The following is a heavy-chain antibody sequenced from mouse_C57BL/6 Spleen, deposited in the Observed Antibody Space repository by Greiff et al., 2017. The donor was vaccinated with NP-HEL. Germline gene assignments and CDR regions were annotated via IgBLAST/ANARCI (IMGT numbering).Heavy chain of an antibody. V-gene: IGHV5-17*01. Sequence: EVMLVESGGGLVKPGGSLKLSCAASGFTFSDYGMHWVRQAPEKGLEWVAYISSGSSTIYYADTVKGRFTISRDNAKNTLFLQMTSLRSEDTAMYYCATDGYYPYYYAMDYWGQGTSVTVSS. CDR3: ATDGYYPYYYAMDY. D-gene: IGHD2-3*01. J-gene: IGHJ4*01. CDR2: ISSGSSTI. CDR1: GFTFSDYG.